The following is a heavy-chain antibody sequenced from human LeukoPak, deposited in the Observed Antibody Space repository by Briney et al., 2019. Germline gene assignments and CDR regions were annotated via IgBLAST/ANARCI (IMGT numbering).Heavy chain of an antibody. CDR1: GFTFSSYW. Sequence: AGGSLRLSCAASGFTFSSYWMHWVRQAPGKGLVWVSRINSDGSSTSYADSVKGRFTISRDNAKNTLYLQMNSLRAEDTAVYYCARDEVVVVAATDYYYYYGMGVWGQGTTVTVSS. CDR3: ARDEVVVVAATDYYYYYGMGV. V-gene: IGHV3-74*01. J-gene: IGHJ6*02. CDR2: INSDGSST. D-gene: IGHD2-15*01.